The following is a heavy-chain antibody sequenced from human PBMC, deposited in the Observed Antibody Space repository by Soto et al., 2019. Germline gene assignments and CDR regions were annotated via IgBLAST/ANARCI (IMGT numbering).Heavy chain of an antibody. J-gene: IGHJ4*02. Sequence: QVQLQESGPGLVKPSQTLSVTCTVSGGSVSSDDYSWSWIRQHPGKGLEWIGYIRDSGRTYYNPSLXXRVTISVDTSKNQFSLRLRSVTAADTAVYYCARAMANDFAYWGQGTLVTASS. V-gene: IGHV4-31*03. CDR2: IRDSGRT. D-gene: IGHD2-8*01. CDR3: ARAMANDFAY. CDR1: GGSVSSDDYS.